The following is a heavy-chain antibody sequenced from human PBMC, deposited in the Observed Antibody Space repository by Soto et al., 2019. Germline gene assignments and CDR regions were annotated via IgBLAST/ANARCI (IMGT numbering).Heavy chain of an antibody. CDR1: GFTFSSYW. D-gene: IGHD2-2*01. J-gene: IGHJ4*02. Sequence: PGGSLRLSCAASGFTFSSYWMSWVRQAPGKGLEWVANIKQDGSEKYYVDSVKGRFTISRDNAKNSVSLQMNNLRAEDPAVYYCAREDSIIIPAVSDFWGQGTLVTVSS. CDR3: AREDSIIIPAVSDF. CDR2: IKQDGSEK. V-gene: IGHV3-7*01.